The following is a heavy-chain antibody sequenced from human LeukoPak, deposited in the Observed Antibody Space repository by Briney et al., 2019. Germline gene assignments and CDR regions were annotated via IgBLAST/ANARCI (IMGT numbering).Heavy chain of an antibody. Sequence: PGGSLRLSCAASGFTFSVYYMSWIRQAPGKGLGWVSYISSSGSTIYYADSVKGRFTISRDNAKNSLYLQMNSLRAEDTAVYYCARDRETYCGGDCYSGAFDIWGQGTMVTVSS. V-gene: IGHV3-11*01. D-gene: IGHD2-21*01. CDR2: ISSSGSTI. J-gene: IGHJ3*02. CDR1: GFTFSVYY. CDR3: ARDRETYCGGDCYSGAFDI.